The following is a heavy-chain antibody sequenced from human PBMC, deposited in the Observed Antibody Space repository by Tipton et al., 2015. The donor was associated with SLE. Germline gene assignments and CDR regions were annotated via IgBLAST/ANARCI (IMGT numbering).Heavy chain of an antibody. CDR2: VSYLGST. J-gene: IGHJ4*02. CDR1: GGFIGSSSYY. CDR3: ARGVAFDS. V-gene: IGHV4-39*07. Sequence: TLSLTCSVSGGFIGSSSYYWGWIRQPPGKGLEWIGRVSYLGSTSYNATLESRVTISIDTSKKHFSLKLSSVTAADTAVYYCARGVAFDSWGQGTLVTVSS.